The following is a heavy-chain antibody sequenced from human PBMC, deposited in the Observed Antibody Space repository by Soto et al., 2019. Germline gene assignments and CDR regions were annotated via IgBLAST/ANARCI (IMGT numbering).Heavy chain of an antibody. D-gene: IGHD6-19*01. J-gene: IGHJ4*02. Sequence: EVQLVESGGGLIQPGGSLRLSCAASGFTVSSNYMSWVRQAPGKGLEWVSVINSGGSRTYYADSVKGRFTISRDNSKNTMYLQMNSLRAEDKAVYYCAARVRSSGWYADFDYWGQGTLVTVSS. V-gene: IGHV3-53*01. CDR1: GFTVSSNY. CDR2: INSGGSRT. CDR3: AARVRSSGWYADFDY.